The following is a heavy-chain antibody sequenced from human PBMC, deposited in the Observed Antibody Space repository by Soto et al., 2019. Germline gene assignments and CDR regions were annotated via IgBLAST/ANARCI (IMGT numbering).Heavy chain of an antibody. CDR1: GFTFSSYA. CDR2: ISYDGSNK. J-gene: IGHJ2*01. V-gene: IGHV3-30-3*01. D-gene: IGHD4-17*01. CDR3: ARDATVTTTYGVDWYFDL. Sequence: GGSLRLSXAASGFTFSSYAMHWVRQAPGKGLEWVAVISYDGSNKYYADSVKGRFTISRDNSKNTLYLQMNSLRAEDTAVYYCARDATVTTTYGVDWYFDLWGRGTLVTVSS.